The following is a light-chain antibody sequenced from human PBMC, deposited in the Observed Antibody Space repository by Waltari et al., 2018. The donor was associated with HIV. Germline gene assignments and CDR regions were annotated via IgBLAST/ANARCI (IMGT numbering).Light chain of an antibody. Sequence: QSALPQPRSVSGSPGQSVTISCTGTSSDVGAYDYVSWYQQYPGKAPKVILYGVTKRPSGIPDRFSGSKSGSTASLTISGPQAEDEADYFCSSYAGRYTVVFGGGTKLTVL. CDR3: SSYAGRYTVV. CDR1: SSDVGAYDY. J-gene: IGLJ2*01. V-gene: IGLV2-11*01. CDR2: GVT.